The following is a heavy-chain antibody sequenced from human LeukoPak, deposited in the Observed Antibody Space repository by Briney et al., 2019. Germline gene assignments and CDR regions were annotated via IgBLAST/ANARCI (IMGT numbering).Heavy chain of an antibody. D-gene: IGHD5-18*01. Sequence: SGPTLVNPTPTLTLTCTFSGFSLSTGGVGVGWIRQPPVKALEWLALIYWDDDKRYSPSLRSRLTITKDTSKNQVVLTMTNMDPVDTATYYCARRLGYTYGRGYWYFDLWGRGTLVTVSS. CDR3: ARRLGYTYGRGYWYFDL. CDR2: IYWDDDK. CDR1: GFSLSTGGVG. V-gene: IGHV2-5*02. J-gene: IGHJ2*01.